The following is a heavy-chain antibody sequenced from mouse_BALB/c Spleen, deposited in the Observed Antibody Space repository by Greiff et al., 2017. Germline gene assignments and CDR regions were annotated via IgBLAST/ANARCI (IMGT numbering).Heavy chain of an antibody. V-gene: IGHV1-69*02. Sequence: QVQLQQPGAELVRPGASVKLSCKASGYTFTSYWINWVKQRPGQGLEWIGNIYPSDSYTNYNQKFKDKATLTVDKSSSTAYMQLSSPTSEDSAVYYYTREGGYYFDYWGQGTTLTVAS. J-gene: IGHJ2*01. CDR3: TREGGYYFDY. CDR2: IYPSDSYT. D-gene: IGHD1-1*02. CDR1: GYTFTSYW.